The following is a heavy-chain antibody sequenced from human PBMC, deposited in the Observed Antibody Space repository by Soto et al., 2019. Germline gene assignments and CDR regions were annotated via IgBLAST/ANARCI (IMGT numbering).Heavy chain of an antibody. CDR3: AKDQSPTGVKYCGGDCYLEAFDY. D-gene: IGHD2-21*01. CDR2: ISYDGSNK. J-gene: IGHJ4*02. CDR1: GFTFSSYG. Sequence: QVQLVESGGGVVQPGRSLRLSCAASGFTFSSYGMHWVRQAPGKGLEWVAVISYDGSNKYYADSVKGRFTISRDNSKNTLYLQMNSLRAEDTAVYYCAKDQSPTGVKYCGGDCYLEAFDYWGQGTLVTVSS. V-gene: IGHV3-30*18.